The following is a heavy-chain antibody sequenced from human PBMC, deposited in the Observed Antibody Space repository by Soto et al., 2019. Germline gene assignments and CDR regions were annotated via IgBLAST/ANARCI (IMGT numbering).Heavy chain of an antibody. CDR2: IKQDGSEE. CDR3: ARDRGVPAAAYYYYGMDV. Sequence: GGSLRLSCAASGFTFSSYWMSWVRQAPGKGLEWVANIKQDGSEEYYVDSVKGRFTISRDNAKNSLYLQMNSLRAEDTAVYYCARDRGVPAAAYYYYGMDVWGQGTTVTVSS. D-gene: IGHD2-2*01. J-gene: IGHJ6*02. V-gene: IGHV3-7*01. CDR1: GFTFSSYW.